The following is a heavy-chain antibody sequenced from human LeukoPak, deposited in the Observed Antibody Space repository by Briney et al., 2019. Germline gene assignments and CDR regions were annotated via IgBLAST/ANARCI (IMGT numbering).Heavy chain of an antibody. D-gene: IGHD3-22*01. CDR2: IYYSGST. Sequence: SETLSLTCAVYGGSFSGYYWSWIRQPPGKGLEWIGSIYYSGSTYYNPSLKSRVTISVDTSKNQFSLKLSSVTAADTAVYYCARQSYYYDSSGSYYYMDVWGKGTTVTVSS. CDR3: ARQSYYYDSSGSYYYMDV. V-gene: IGHV4-34*01. CDR1: GGSFSGYY. J-gene: IGHJ6*03.